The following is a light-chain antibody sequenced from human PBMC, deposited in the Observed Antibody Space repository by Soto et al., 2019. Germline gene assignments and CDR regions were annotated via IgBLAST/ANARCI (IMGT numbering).Light chain of an antibody. V-gene: IGLV1-40*01. CDR2: DDN. CDR1: SSNIGADYD. Sequence: QSVLTQPPSVSGAPGQRGTISCTGSSSNIGADYDVHWYQHLPGTAPKLLIYDDNNRPSGVPDRFSGSKSGTSASLAITGLQAEDEADYYCQSYDSSLSGVVFGGGTKVTVL. J-gene: IGLJ2*01. CDR3: QSYDSSLSGVV.